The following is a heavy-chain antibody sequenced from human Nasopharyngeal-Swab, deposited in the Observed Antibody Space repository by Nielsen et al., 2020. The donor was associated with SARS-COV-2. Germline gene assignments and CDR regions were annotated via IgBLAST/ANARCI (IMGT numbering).Heavy chain of an antibody. J-gene: IGHJ4*02. D-gene: IGHD5-18*01. CDR1: GFTFSDYY. CDR2: ISSSGSTI. CDR3: ASNSGYSYGSPLDN. Sequence: GESLKISCAASGFTFSDYYMSWIRQAPGKGLEWVSYISSSGSTIYYADSVKGRFTISRDNAKNSLYLQMNSLRDEDTAMYYCASNSGYSYGSPLDNWGQGTLVTVSS. V-gene: IGHV3-11*04.